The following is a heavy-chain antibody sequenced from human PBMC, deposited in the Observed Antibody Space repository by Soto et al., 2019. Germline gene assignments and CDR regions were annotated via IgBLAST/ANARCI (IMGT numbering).Heavy chain of an antibody. CDR3: ARDRRYGVGSYYGMDV. CDR1: GGSISSGGYY. D-gene: IGHD3-10*01. Sequence: QVQLQESGPGLVKPSQTLSLTCTVSGGSISSGGYYWSWIRQHPGKGLEWIGYIYYSGSTYYNPSLKSRVTISVDTSKNQLSLKLTSVTAADTAVYYCARDRRYGVGSYYGMDVWGQGTTVTVSS. J-gene: IGHJ6*02. V-gene: IGHV4-31*03. CDR2: IYYSGST.